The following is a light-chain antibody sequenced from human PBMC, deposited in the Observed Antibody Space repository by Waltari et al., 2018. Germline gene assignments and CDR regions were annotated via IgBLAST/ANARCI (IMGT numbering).Light chain of an antibody. CDR3: QTGGHGTWV. J-gene: IGLJ3*02. CDR2: VKSDGSH. Sequence: QLVLTQSPSASASLGASVKLTCTLSSGHSTNIIAWLQQQPEKGPRFLTNVKSDGSHNKGVGIPDRFSGSSSGAERYLTISSLQSEDEADYYCQTGGHGTWVFGGGTRLTVL. V-gene: IGLV4-69*01. CDR1: SGHSTNI.